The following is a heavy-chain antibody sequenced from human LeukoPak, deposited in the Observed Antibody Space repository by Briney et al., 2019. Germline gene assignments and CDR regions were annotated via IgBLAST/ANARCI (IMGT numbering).Heavy chain of an antibody. J-gene: IGHJ4*02. CDR1: RFQFSSYA. V-gene: IGHV3-7*01. CDR2: IKHNGGEK. Sequence: GGSLRLSCVASRFQFSSYAMSWVRQAPGKGLEWVASIKHNGGEKYYVDSVKGRFTISRDNAKNSLYLEMSSLRVEDTAVYYCARDRGWRTSGYYLYHFDYWGQGTLVTFAS. D-gene: IGHD3-22*01. CDR3: ARDRGWRTSGYYLYHFDY.